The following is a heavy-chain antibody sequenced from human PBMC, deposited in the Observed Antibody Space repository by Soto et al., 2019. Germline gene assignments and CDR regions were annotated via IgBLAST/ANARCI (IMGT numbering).Heavy chain of an antibody. V-gene: IGHV3-48*03. CDR1: RFTFSTYE. CDR3: VRYCSSTLCNGVATRTFDY. Sequence: GGSLRLSCAASRFTFSTYEMHWVRQAPGKGLEWVSCISSSGSTVYYADSVKGRFTISRDNSRNSLYLQMNSLRDEDTALYYCVRYCSSTLCNGVATRTFDYWGQGTLVTVSS. D-gene: IGHD5-12*01. CDR2: ISSSGSTV. J-gene: IGHJ4*02.